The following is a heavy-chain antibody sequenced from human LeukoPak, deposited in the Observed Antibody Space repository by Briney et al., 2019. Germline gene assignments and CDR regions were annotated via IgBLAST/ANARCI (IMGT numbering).Heavy chain of an antibody. CDR1: GFTFSNAW. J-gene: IGHJ1*01. Sequence: GGSLRLSCAASGFTFSNAWMSWVRQAPGKGLEWVGRIKSKTDGGTTDFAAPVKARFTISRDDSKNTLYLQMNSLRTEDTAVYYCTTGIWDYGDSLSFYRGQGTLVTVSS. D-gene: IGHD4-17*01. CDR2: IKSKTDGGTT. CDR3: TTGIWDYGDSLSFY. V-gene: IGHV3-15*01.